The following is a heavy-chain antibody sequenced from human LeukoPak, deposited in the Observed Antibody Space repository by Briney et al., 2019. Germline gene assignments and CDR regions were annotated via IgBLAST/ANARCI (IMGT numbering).Heavy chain of an antibody. Sequence: HGESLKISCKGSGYRFTAYWIGWVRQMPGKGLELMGIISPGDSDTRYSPAFQGQVTISADKSISTAYLQWSSLKASDTAMYYCARGDCSGGNCHFDYWGQGTLVTVSS. V-gene: IGHV5-51*01. J-gene: IGHJ4*02. CDR3: ARGDCSGGNCHFDY. CDR1: GYRFTAYW. D-gene: IGHD2-15*01. CDR2: ISPGDSDT.